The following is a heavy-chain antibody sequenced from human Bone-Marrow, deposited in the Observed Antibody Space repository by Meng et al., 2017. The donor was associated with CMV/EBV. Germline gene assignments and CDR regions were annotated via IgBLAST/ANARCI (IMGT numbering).Heavy chain of an antibody. CDR3: ARCLSVYHILTRRVKYYGMDV. J-gene: IGHJ6*02. D-gene: IGHD3-9*01. CDR2: ISYDGSSK. V-gene: IGHV3-30-3*01. Sequence: GESLKISCEASGLMFSSYAMYWVRQAPGKGPEWVAVISYDGSSKNYADSVKGRFTISRDNSKNTLILQMNSLRAEDTAVYYCARCLSVYHILTRRVKYYGMDVWGQGTTVTVSS. CDR1: GLMFSSYA.